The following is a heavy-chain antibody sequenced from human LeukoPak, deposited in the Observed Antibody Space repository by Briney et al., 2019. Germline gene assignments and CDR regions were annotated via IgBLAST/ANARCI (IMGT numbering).Heavy chain of an antibody. CDR1: GYTFTGYY. V-gene: IGHV1-2*02. CDR3: ARSWELLVDY. CDR2: INPYSGGT. Sequence: GASVKLSCKASGYTFTGYYMHWVRQATGPGLEWMVWINPYSGGTNYAQKFQGRVTMTRDTSISTAYMELSRLRSDDTAVYYCARSWELLVDYWGQGTLVTVSS. J-gene: IGHJ4*02. D-gene: IGHD1-26*01.